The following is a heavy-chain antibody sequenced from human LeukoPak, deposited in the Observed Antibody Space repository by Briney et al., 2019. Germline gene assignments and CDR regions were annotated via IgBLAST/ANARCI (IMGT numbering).Heavy chain of an antibody. Sequence: SETLSLTCTVSGGSISSGGYYWNWIRQPPGKGLEWIGYIYYSGSTNYNPSLKSRVTISVDTSKNQFSLKLSSVTAADTAVYYCARHAWGELLEYYFDYWGQGTLVTVSS. V-gene: IGHV4-61*08. CDR3: ARHAWGELLEYYFDY. CDR2: IYYSGST. D-gene: IGHD1-26*01. CDR1: GGSISSGGYY. J-gene: IGHJ4*02.